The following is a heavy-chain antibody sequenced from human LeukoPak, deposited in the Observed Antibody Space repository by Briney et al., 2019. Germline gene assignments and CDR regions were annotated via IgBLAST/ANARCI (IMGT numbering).Heavy chain of an antibody. CDR2: IKQDGGEK. J-gene: IGHJ4*02. CDR1: WFGFWSFW. CDR3: ARLGGSYYTY. Sequence: GALRPLFFAPWFGFWSFWVRRVRPASGEGPEWVANIKQDGGEKYYVDSVKGRFTISRDNAKNSLFLQMNSLRVEDTAVYYCARLGGSYYTYWGQGTLVTVSS. D-gene: IGHD1-26*01. V-gene: IGHV3-7*01.